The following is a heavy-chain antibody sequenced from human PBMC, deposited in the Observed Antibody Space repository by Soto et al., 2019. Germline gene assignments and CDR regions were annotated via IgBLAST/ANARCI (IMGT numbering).Heavy chain of an antibody. CDR1: GYTFTGYY. D-gene: IGHD6-13*01. CDR2: INPNTGGT. V-gene: IGHV1-2*02. CDR3: ARVEAAGSTFDY. Sequence: GASVKVYCKASGYTFTGYYMHWVRQAPGQGLEWMGWINPNTGGTNYDQEFQGRITINPDTSKNQFSLQLNSVTPEDTAVYYCARVEAAGSTFDYWGQGTLVTVSS. J-gene: IGHJ4*02.